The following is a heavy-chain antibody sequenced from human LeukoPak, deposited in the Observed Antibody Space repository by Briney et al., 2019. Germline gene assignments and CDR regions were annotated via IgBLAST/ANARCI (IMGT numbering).Heavy chain of an antibody. J-gene: IGHJ4*02. CDR1: GFTFSSYE. Sequence: TGGSLRLSCAASGFTFSSYEMNWVRQAPGKGLEWVSYISSSGSTIYYADSVKGRFTISRDNAKNSLYLQMNSLRAEDTAVYYCARGPYSGSYFDYWGQGTLVTVSS. CDR3: ARGPYSGSYFDY. D-gene: IGHD1-26*01. V-gene: IGHV3-48*03. CDR2: ISSSGSTI.